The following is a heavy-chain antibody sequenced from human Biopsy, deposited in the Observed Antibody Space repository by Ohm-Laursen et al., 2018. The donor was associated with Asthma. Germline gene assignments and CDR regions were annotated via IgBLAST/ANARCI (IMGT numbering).Heavy chain of an antibody. J-gene: IGHJ4*02. V-gene: IGHV3-53*01. CDR1: GFTVSRDH. CDR2: IYSGGTS. CDR3: ARGDSSGWSHYYFDY. D-gene: IGHD6-19*01. Sequence: SLRLSCAASGFTVSRDHMFWVRQAPGKGLEWVSVIYSGGTSHTADSVRGRFTISTDFSKNTLHLQMHSLRVEDTAVYYCARGDSSGWSHYYFDYWGQGTLVTVSS.